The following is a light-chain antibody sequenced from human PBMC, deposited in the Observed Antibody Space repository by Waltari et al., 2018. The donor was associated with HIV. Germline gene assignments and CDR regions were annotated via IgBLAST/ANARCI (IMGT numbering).Light chain of an antibody. CDR1: RSDSNYDNY. Sequence: QSALPQPASVSGTPGQSITISCTGTRSDSNYDNYVSWYQHQPGKVPKVIISEVTNRPSGVSSRFSGSKSGNTASLTISGLQAEDEADYFCTSYVSSASPEFGGWTRLTVL. J-gene: IGLJ3*02. CDR2: EVT. CDR3: TSYVSSASPE. V-gene: IGLV2-14*01.